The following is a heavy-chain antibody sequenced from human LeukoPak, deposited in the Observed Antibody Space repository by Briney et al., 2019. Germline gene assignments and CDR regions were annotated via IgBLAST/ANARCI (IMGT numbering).Heavy chain of an antibody. Sequence: GGSLRLSCAASGFTFSSSAMGWVRQAPVKGLEWVSVVSGSGGSTYYADAVKGRFTISRDNFKNTLYMQMNSLRAEDTAIYYCAKDRGNHYESSGYDALDMWGQGTMVTVSS. CDR3: AKDRGNHYESSGYDALDM. V-gene: IGHV3-23*01. D-gene: IGHD3-22*01. CDR1: GFTFSSSA. CDR2: VSGSGGST. J-gene: IGHJ3*02.